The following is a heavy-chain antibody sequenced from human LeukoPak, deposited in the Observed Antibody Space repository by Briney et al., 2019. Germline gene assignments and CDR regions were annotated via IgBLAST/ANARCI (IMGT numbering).Heavy chain of an antibody. CDR2: ISAYNGNT. J-gene: IGHJ4*02. Sequence: ASVRVSRKASGYTFTRYDISWVRQAPGQGLEWVGWISAYNGNTNYAQKLQGRVTTTTDTSTTTAYMELRSLRSDDTAVYYCARGSSSTSTGFDYWGQGTLVTVSS. V-gene: IGHV1-18*01. D-gene: IGHD2-2*01. CDR1: GYTFTRYD. CDR3: ARGSSSTSTGFDY.